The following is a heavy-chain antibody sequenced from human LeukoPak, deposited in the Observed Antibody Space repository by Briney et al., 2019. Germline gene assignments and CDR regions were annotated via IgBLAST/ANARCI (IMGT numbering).Heavy chain of an antibody. CDR2: ALSGGTTT. J-gene: IGHJ3*02. CDR1: GFTFRIYA. CDR3: AKNYHDSSGPFSWAFHM. V-gene: IGHV3-23*01. Sequence: GGSLRLSCAASGFTFRIYAMTWVRQAPGKGPEWASGALSGGTTTYHADSVKGRFTISRDNYKGILFLQMNSLRAEDTAVYYCAKNYHDSSGPFSWAFHMWGQGTTVTVSS. D-gene: IGHD3-22*01.